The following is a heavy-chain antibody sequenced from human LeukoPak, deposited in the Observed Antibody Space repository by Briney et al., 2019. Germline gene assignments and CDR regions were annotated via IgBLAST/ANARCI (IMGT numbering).Heavy chain of an antibody. J-gene: IGHJ6*03. CDR1: GGSISSYY. CDR3: ARDLIAVADFLKDYYYYMDV. D-gene: IGHD6-19*01. CDR2: IYTSGST. V-gene: IGHV4-4*07. Sequence: PSETLSLTCTVSGGSISSYYWSWIRQPAGKGLEWIGRIYTSGSTNYNPSLKSRVTMSVDTSKNQFSLKLSSVTAADTAVYYCARDLIAVADFLKDYYYYMDVWGKGTTVTVSS.